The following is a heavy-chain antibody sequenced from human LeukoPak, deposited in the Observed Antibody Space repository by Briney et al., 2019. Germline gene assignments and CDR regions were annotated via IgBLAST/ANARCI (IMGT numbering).Heavy chain of an antibody. CDR1: GGSISSYY. CDR3: ARSSRTRTFDI. Sequence: SETLSLTCTVSGGSISSYYWSWIRQPAGKGLEWIGRIYISGSTNYNPSLKSRVTISVDTSKNQFSLKLSSVTAADTAVYYCARSSRTRTFDIWGQGIMVTVSS. CDR2: IYISGST. V-gene: IGHV4-4*07. D-gene: IGHD2-2*01. J-gene: IGHJ3*02.